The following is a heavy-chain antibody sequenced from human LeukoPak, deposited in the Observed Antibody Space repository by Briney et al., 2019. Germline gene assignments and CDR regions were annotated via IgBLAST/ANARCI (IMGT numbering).Heavy chain of an antibody. CDR1: GFTFRSYD. CDR2: IRYDGNNK. V-gene: IGHV3-30*02. CDR3: ANIAAAGTTEG. Sequence: GGSLRLSCTASGFTFRSYDMLWVRQAPGKGLEWVAFIRYDGNNKFYVDSVKGRFTVSRDNFKSSLYLQMNSLRAEDTAVYYCANIAAAGTTEGWGQGTLVTVSS. D-gene: IGHD6-13*01. J-gene: IGHJ4*02.